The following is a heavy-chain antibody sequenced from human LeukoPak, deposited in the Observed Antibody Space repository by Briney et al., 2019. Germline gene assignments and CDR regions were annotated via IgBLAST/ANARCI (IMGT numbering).Heavy chain of an antibody. D-gene: IGHD3-22*01. CDR2: INHSGST. J-gene: IGHJ4*02. CDR1: GESFSGYY. Sequence: SETLSLTCAVYGESFSGYYWSWIRQPPGKGLEWIGEINHSGSTNYNPSLKSRVTISVDTSKNQFSLKPSSVTAADTAVYYCARHSSGYYADYWGQGTLVTVSS. CDR3: ARHSSGYYADY. V-gene: IGHV4-34*01.